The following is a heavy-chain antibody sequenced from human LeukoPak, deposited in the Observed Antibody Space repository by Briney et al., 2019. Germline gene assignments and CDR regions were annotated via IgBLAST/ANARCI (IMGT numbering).Heavy chain of an antibody. Sequence: PGGSLRLSCAASGFTFSGSAMHWVRQASGKGLEWVGRVRSKANSYATAYAASVKGRFTISRDDSKNTAYLQMNSLKTEDTAVYYCTRQGLPEEYWGQGTLVTVSS. CDR2: VRSKANSYAT. J-gene: IGHJ4*02. V-gene: IGHV3-73*01. CDR3: TRQGLPEEY. CDR1: GFTFSGSA.